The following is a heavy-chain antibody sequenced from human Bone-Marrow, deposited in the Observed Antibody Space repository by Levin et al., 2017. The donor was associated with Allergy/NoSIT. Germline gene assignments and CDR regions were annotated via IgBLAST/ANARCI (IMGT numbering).Heavy chain of an antibody. V-gene: IGHV3-43D*04. CDR3: AKDIAAGTAYDH. J-gene: IGHJ4*02. CDR1: GFKFDDYG. Sequence: SCVASGFKFDDYGMHWVRQTPGKGLEWVSLISWDGDHAYYADSVKGRFIISRDNSRNSIYLQMNSLRPEDTAFYYCAKDIAAGTAYDHWGRGTLVTVST. CDR2: ISWDGDHA.